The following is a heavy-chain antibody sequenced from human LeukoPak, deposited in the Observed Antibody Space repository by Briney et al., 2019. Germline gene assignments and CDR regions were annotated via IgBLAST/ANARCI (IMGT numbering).Heavy chain of an antibody. D-gene: IGHD4-23*01. CDR3: ARGVYYGGNPNFDY. CDR2: IYYTGST. CDR1: GGSISSYY. Sequence: SETLSLTCTVSGGSISSYYWTWLRQPPGKGLEWIGYIYYTGSTNYNPSLKSRATISVDTSKNHFSLKLSSVTAAHTAVYYCARGVYYGGNPNFDYWGQGTLVTVSS. J-gene: IGHJ4*02. V-gene: IGHV4-59*01.